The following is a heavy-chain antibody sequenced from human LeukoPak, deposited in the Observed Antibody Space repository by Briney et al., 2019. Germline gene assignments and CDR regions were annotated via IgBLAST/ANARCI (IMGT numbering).Heavy chain of an antibody. CDR1: GFTFRSYD. CDR2: IGTADDT. D-gene: IGHD6-13*01. V-gene: IGHV3-13*04. J-gene: IGHJ6*02. CDR3: ARSGYYHYYGLDI. Sequence: EGSLRLSCVASGFTFRSYDLHWVRQTTGKGLEWVSAIGTADDTFYPDSVKGRFTISRDDAKNSLYLQMSNLRVGDTAVYYCARSGYYHYYGLDIWGQGATVTVSS.